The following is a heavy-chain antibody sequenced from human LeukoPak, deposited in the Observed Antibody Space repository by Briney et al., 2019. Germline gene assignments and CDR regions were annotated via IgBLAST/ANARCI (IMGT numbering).Heavy chain of an antibody. J-gene: IGHJ6*02. D-gene: IGHD6-19*01. V-gene: IGHV4-4*07. CDR1: GGPISSYY. CDR2: IYTSGST. CDR3: ARDLGAVAGPGYYYYGMDV. Sequence: SETLSLTCTVSGGPISSYYWSWIRQPAGKGLEWIGRIYTSGSTNYNPSLKSRVTMSVDTSKNQFSLKLSSVTAADTAVYYCARDLGAVAGPGYYYYGMDVWGQGTTVTVSS.